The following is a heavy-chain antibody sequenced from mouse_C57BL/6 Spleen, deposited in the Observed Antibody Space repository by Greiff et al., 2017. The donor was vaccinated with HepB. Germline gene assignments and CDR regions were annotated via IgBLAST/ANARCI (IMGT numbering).Heavy chain of an antibody. J-gene: IGHJ2*01. V-gene: IGHV5-4*01. D-gene: IGHD2-1*01. CDR2: ISDGGSYT. CDR1: GFTFSSYA. Sequence: EVQLVESGGGLVKPGGSLKLSCAASGFTFSSYAMSWVRQTPEKRLEWVATISDGGSYTYYPDNVKGRFTISRDNAKNNLYLQMSHLKSEDTAMYYCARGGIYRGYYCDYWGQGTTLTVSS. CDR3: ARGGIYRGYYCDY.